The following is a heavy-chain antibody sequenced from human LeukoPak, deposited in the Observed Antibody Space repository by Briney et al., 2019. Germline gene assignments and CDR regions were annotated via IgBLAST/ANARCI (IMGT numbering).Heavy chain of an antibody. CDR1: GYSFTSYW. D-gene: IGHD5-18*01. CDR3: ARRPGPGYSYAYYFDY. CDR2: IYPGDSNI. J-gene: IGHJ4*02. V-gene: IGHV5-51*01. Sequence: RLGGSLKISCKGSGYSFTSYWIGWVRQMPGKGLEWMGVIYPGDSNIRYSPSFQGRVTISADNSITTAYLQWSSLTASDTAIYYCARRPGPGYSYAYYFDYWGQGALVTVSS.